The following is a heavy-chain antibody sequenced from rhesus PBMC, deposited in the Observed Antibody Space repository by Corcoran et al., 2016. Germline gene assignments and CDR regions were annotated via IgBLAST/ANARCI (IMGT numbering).Heavy chain of an antibody. CDR1: GYSISSGYG. CDR3: ARGYGGALYY. CDR2: ISYSGST. D-gene: IGHD1-44*02. Sequence: QLQLQESGPGLVKPSETLSLTCAVSGYSISSGYGWSWIRQPPGKGLEWIGYISYSGSTSYNPSLKSRVTISSDTSKNQFSLKLSSVTAADTAVYYCARGYGGALYYWGQGVLVTVSS. J-gene: IGHJ4*01. V-gene: IGHV4-122*02.